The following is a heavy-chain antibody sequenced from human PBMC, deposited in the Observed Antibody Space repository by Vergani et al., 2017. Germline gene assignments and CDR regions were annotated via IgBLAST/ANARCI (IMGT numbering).Heavy chain of an antibody. CDR3: ARGTFLHAFDN. D-gene: IGHD1-26*01. V-gene: IGHV4-61*02. CDR1: GDSISSGNYY. CDR2: SYSSGST. J-gene: IGHJ3*02. Sequence: QVQLQESGPGLLKPSQTLSLTCSVAGDSISSGNYYWNWIRQPAGKGLEWMGRSYSSGSTSYNPSIKSRFTMSLDTSKNQFSLSLSSVTAADPAVYYCARGTFLHAFDNWGQGTVVTVSS.